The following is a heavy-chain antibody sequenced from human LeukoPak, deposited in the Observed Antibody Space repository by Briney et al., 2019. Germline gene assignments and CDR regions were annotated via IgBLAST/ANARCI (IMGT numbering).Heavy chain of an antibody. D-gene: IGHD1-26*01. CDR3: ARVVRWELLRGVLDY. J-gene: IGHJ4*02. CDR2: INHSGST. CDR1: GGSFSGYY. Sequence: KPSETLSLTCAVYGGSFSGYYCSWIRQPPGKGLEWIGEINHSGSTNYNPSLKSRVTISVDTSKNQFSLKLSSVTAADTAVYYCARVVRWELLRGVLDYWGQGTLVTVSS. V-gene: IGHV4-34*01.